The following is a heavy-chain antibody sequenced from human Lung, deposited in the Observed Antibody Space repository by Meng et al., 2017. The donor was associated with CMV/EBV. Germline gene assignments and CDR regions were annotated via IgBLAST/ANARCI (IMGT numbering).Heavy chain of an antibody. CDR1: GFPFSYYI. J-gene: IGHJ4*02. V-gene: IGHV3-21*01. Sequence: GGSLRLXXAASGFPFSYYIMTWVRQAPGKGLEWVSAISSSSSYIYYADSVKGRFTISRDNAKNSLYLQMNSLRAEDTAVYYCAGFGHRNIWWLGIVGFDYWGQGTXVTVSS. CDR3: AGFGHRNIWWLGIVGFDY. CDR2: ISSSSSYI. D-gene: IGHD2-21*01.